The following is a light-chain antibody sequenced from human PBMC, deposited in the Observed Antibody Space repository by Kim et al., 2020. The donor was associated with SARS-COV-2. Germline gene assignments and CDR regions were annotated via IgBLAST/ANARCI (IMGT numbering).Light chain of an antibody. CDR1: QSILYSSNNKND. CDR2: WAS. Sequence: DIVMTQSPDSLAVSLGERATINCKSSQSILYSSNNKNDLAWYQQKPGQPPKLLIYWASTRESGVPDRFSGSGSGTDFTLTISSLQAEDVAVYYCQQYYRTPLTFGGGTKVDIK. V-gene: IGKV4-1*01. CDR3: QQYYRTPLT. J-gene: IGKJ4*01.